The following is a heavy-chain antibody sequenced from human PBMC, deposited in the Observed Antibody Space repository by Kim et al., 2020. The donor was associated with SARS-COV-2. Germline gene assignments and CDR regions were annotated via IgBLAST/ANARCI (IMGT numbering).Heavy chain of an antibody. CDR1: GFTFDDYA. D-gene: IGHD3-10*01. CDR3: AKDVGFGESPRYYYGMDV. CDR2: ISGDGGST. Sequence: GGSLRLSCAASGFTFDDYAMHWVRQAPGKGLEWVSLISGDGGSTYYADSVKGRFTISRDNSKNSLYLQMNSLRTEDTALYYCAKDVGFGESPRYYYGMDVWGQGTTVTVSS. V-gene: IGHV3-43*02. J-gene: IGHJ6*02.